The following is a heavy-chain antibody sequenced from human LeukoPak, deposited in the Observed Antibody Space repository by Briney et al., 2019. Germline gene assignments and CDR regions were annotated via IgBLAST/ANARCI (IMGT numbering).Heavy chain of an antibody. V-gene: IGHV3-23*01. CDR2: ISGSGGST. J-gene: IGHJ3*02. CDR3: AREEEGDAFDI. CDR1: GFTFSSYA. Sequence: GGSLRLSCAASGFTFSSYAMSWVRQAPGKGLEWVSAISGSGGSTYYADSVKGRFTISRDNSKNLLFLQINSLRAEDTALYYCAREEEGDAFDIWGQGSMVTVSS.